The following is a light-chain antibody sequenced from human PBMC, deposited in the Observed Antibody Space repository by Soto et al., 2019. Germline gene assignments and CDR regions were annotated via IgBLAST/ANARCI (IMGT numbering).Light chain of an antibody. CDR2: DVS. Sequence: QSGLTQPASVSGSPGQSITISCTSTSSDVGGYNYVSWYQHHPGKAPKLIIYDVSNRPSGVSIRFSGSKSDNTASLTISGLQPEDEADYHCSSYTTSNTRQIVFGTGTKVT. CDR3: SSYTTSNTRQIV. CDR1: SSDVGGYNY. J-gene: IGLJ1*01. V-gene: IGLV2-14*03.